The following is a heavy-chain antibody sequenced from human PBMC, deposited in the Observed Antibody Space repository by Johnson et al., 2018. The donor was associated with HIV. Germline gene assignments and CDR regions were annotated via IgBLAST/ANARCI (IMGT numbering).Heavy chain of an antibody. Sequence: QVQLVESGGGVVQPGRSLRLSCAASGFTFSSYAMHWVRQAPGKGRVWVAVIWYDGSDKYYADSVMGRLTISRDNSKNTLYLQMNSLRADDTAVYYCAREGPSERAGFDIWGQGTMVTVSS. CDR2: IWYDGSDK. CDR3: AREGPSERAGFDI. J-gene: IGHJ3*02. V-gene: IGHV3-33*08. CDR1: GFTFSSYA.